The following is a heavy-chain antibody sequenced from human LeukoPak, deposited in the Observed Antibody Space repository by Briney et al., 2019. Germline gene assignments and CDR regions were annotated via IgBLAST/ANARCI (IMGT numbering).Heavy chain of an antibody. D-gene: IGHD2-21*01. CDR1: AFTFSSYA. J-gene: IGHJ4*02. CDR3: AREEEGGDFAY. CDR2: ISSNGGST. Sequence: GGSLRLSCAAAAFTFSSYAMHSVRQAPGKWLEYVSAISSNGGSTYYANSVKGRFTNSRDNSKNTLYLQMGSLRAEDMAVYYCAREEEGGDFAYWGQATLVTVSS. V-gene: IGHV3-64*01.